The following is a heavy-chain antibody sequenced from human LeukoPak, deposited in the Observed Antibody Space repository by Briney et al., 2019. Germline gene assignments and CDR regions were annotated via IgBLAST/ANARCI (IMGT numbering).Heavy chain of an antibody. CDR2: IYYSGST. Sequence: KPSETLSLTCTVSGGSISSYYWSWIRQPPGKGLEWIGYIYYSGSTNYNPSLKSRVTISVDTSKSQFSLKLSSVTAADTAVYYCARASLRGLWVDYWGQGTLVTVSS. V-gene: IGHV4-59*01. CDR1: GGSISSYY. D-gene: IGHD3-10*01. J-gene: IGHJ4*02. CDR3: ARASLRGLWVDY.